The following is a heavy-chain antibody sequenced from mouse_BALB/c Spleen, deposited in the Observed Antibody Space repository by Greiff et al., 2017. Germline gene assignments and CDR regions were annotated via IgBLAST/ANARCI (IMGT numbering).Heavy chain of an antibody. CDR1: GYAFSSSW. D-gene: IGHD2-1*01. V-gene: IGHV1-82*01. J-gene: IGHJ2*01. CDR3: ARDLYGNYGY. CDR2: IYPGDGDT. Sequence: QVQLQQPGAELVKPGASVKLSCKASGYAFSSSWMNWVKQRPGQGLEWIGRIYPGDGDTNYNGKFKGKATLTADKSSSTAYMQLSSLTSVDSAVYFCARDLYGNYGYWGQGTTLTVSS.